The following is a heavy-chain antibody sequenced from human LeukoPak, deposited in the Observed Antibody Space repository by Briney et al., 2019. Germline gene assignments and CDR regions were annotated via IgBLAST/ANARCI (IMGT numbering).Heavy chain of an antibody. Sequence: SETLSLTCTVSGDSISDYYWSWIRQPPGKGLEWIGYIHYSGSTNYSPSLKGRVTISVDTSKRQFSLNLTSVTAADTAVYYCARDLGYYGPRYGMDVWGQGTTVTVSS. D-gene: IGHD3-10*01. J-gene: IGHJ6*02. CDR3: ARDLGYYGPRYGMDV. CDR1: GDSISDYY. CDR2: IHYSGST. V-gene: IGHV4-59*01.